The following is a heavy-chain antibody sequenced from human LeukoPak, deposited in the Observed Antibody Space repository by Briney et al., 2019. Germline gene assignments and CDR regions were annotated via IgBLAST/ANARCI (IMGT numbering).Heavy chain of an antibody. J-gene: IGHJ4*02. CDR1: GFTFSSYA. CDR3: TREDHSNYNY. D-gene: IGHD4-11*01. CDR2: ISYDGSNK. V-gene: IGHV3-30-3*01. Sequence: GGSLRLSCAASGFTFSSYAMHWVRQAPGKGLEWVAVISYDGSNKYYADSVKGRFTISRDNSKNTLYLQMNSLKTEDTAVYYCTREDHSNYNYWGQGTLVTVSS.